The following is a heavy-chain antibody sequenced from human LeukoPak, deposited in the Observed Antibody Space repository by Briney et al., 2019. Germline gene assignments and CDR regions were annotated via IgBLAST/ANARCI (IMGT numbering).Heavy chain of an antibody. D-gene: IGHD3-10*01. V-gene: IGHV3-7*01. Sequence: HPGGSLRLSCAASGFTFSNYWMTWVRQSPGKGLEWVAIIKPDGSDRYSVDSEKGRFTVSRDNAKNSLYLQMGSLRAEDTAVYYCARGGHRQKEFWGQGTLVTVSS. CDR3: ARGGHRQKEF. CDR2: IKPDGSDR. J-gene: IGHJ4*02. CDR1: GFTFSNYW.